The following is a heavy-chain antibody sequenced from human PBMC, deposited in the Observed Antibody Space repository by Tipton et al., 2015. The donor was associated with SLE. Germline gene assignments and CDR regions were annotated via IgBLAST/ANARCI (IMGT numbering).Heavy chain of an antibody. CDR3: ARDLYSSDWKYYGMDL. J-gene: IGHJ6*02. Sequence: LRLSCAASGFTFGSVWMSWVRQPPGKGLEWIGYISYSEITNYNPSLQSRVTMSVDTSKNQFSLKLSFVTAADTAIYYCARDLYSSDWKYYGMDLWGQGTTVTVSS. V-gene: IGHV4-59*01. CDR2: ISYSEIT. CDR1: GFTFGSVW. D-gene: IGHD6-19*01.